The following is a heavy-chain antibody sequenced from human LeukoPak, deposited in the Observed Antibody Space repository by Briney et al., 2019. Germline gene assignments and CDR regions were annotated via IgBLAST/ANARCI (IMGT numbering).Heavy chain of an antibody. Sequence: SETLSLTCTVSGGSISSYYWSWIRQPPGKGLEWIGYIYYSGSTNYNPSLKSRVTISVDTSKNQFSLKLSSVTAAGTAVYYCARCIAAAGTVDYYYMDVWGKGTTVTVPS. D-gene: IGHD6-13*01. J-gene: IGHJ6*03. CDR1: GGSISSYY. CDR3: ARCIAAAGTVDYYYMDV. CDR2: IYYSGST. V-gene: IGHV4-59*01.